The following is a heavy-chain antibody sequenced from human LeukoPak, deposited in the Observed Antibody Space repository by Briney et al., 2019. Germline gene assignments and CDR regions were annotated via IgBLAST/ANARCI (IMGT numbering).Heavy chain of an antibody. CDR2: ISSRSDYI. D-gene: IGHD3-22*01. Sequence: GGXLRLSCAASGFSFSTCSMNWVRQAPGKGLEWVSSISSRSDYIYYADSVKGRFTISRDNSKNTLYLQMNSLRAEDTAVYYCAKTSGYPPQDYYMDVWGKGTTVTVSS. V-gene: IGHV3-21*01. CDR1: GFSFSTCS. CDR3: AKTSGYPPQDYYMDV. J-gene: IGHJ6*03.